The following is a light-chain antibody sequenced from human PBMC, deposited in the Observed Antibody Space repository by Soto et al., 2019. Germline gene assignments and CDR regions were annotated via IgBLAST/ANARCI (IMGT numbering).Light chain of an antibody. CDR1: NRDIGNYNY. Sequence: QSALTQAAAVSGSPGQSITISCTRTNRDIGNYNYVSWYQHHPGQAPKLMIYEVTSRPSGVSDRFSGSKSGMTACLTISGLQPEDEADYLCASYRSANTVVVFGTGTKLTVL. V-gene: IGLV2-14*01. CDR3: ASYRSANTVVV. J-gene: IGLJ1*01. CDR2: EVT.